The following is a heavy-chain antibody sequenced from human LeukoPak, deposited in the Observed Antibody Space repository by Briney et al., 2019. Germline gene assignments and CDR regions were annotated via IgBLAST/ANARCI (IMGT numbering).Heavy chain of an antibody. J-gene: IGHJ4*02. Sequence: ASVKVSCKASGYTFTSYGISWVRQAPGQGLEWMGWISAYNGNTNYAQKLQGRVTMTTDTSTSTAYMELRSLRSDDTAVYYCALTNDIVVVPAAQFDYWGQGTLVTVSS. V-gene: IGHV1-18*04. D-gene: IGHD2-2*01. CDR1: GYTFTSYG. CDR3: ALTNDIVVVPAAQFDY. CDR2: ISAYNGNT.